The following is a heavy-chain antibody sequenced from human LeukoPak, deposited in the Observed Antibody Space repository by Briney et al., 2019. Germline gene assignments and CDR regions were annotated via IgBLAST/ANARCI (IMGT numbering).Heavy chain of an antibody. D-gene: IGHD6-19*01. CDR3: ARDVPPGIAVAGGFDY. CDR1: GYTFTGYY. CDR2: INPSGGST. V-gene: IGHV1-46*01. Sequence: GASVKVSCKASGYTFTGYYIHWVRQAPGQGLEWMGIINPSGGSTSYAQKFQGRVTMTRDMSTSTVYMELSSLRSEDTAVYYCARDVPPGIAVAGGFDYRGQGTLVTVSS. J-gene: IGHJ4*02.